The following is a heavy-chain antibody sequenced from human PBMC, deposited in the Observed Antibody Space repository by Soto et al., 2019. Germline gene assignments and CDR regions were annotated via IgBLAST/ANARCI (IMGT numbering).Heavy chain of an antibody. V-gene: IGHV1-18*01. CDR1: GYTFTRNG. D-gene: IGHD6-13*01. Sequence: QVQLVQSGAEVKKPGASVKVSCKAPGYTFTRNGISWVRQAPGQGLEWMGWISTYNGNTNYAQKFQGRVTMTTDTSTTTADMELRSLRSDDTAVYYCARDRGSSSWYEFDYWGQGTLVTVSS. CDR3: ARDRGSSSWYEFDY. CDR2: ISTYNGNT. J-gene: IGHJ4*02.